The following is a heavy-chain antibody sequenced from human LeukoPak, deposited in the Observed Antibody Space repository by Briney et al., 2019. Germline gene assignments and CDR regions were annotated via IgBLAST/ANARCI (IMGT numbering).Heavy chain of an antibody. CDR2: IRQDGDTK. V-gene: IGHV3-7*03. CDR3: ARQKQSHGNFDY. CDR1: GFPFNAYW. D-gene: IGHD1-26*01. J-gene: IGHJ4*02. Sequence: GGSLRLSCAASGFPFNAYWMTWVRQAPGKGLEWVANIRQDGDTKYYVDSVKGRFTISRENAKNSLYLQMNSLRAEDTAMYYCARQKQSHGNFDYWGQGTLVTVSS.